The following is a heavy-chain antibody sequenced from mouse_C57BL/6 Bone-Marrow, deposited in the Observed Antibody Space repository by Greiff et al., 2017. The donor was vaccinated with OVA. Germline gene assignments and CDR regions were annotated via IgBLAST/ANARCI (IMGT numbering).Heavy chain of an antibody. D-gene: IGHD1-1*01. CDR1: GYTFTSYW. CDR2: IDPNRGGT. J-gene: IGHJ3*01. V-gene: IGHV1-72*01. CDR3: AAFYACAY. Sequence: QVQLQQPGAELVKPGASVKLSCKASGYTFTSYWMHWVKQRPGRGLEWIGRIDPNRGGTKYNEKFKSTATLTVDKPASTAYMQRSSVTSEDSAVYYCAAFYACAYWGQGTLVTVSA.